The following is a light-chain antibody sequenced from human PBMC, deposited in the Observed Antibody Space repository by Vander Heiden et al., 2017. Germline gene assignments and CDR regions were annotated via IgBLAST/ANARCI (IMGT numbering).Light chain of an antibody. CDR3: QQRSNWPAA. V-gene: IGKV3-11*02. CDR1: PSVSSD. CDR2: DAS. Sequence: EIVLTQSAATVSLSPVERATLSCRASPSVSSDLAWYQQKPGQAPRIIIYDASNRATGVPARFSGSGSERDFTLTISSLEPEDFEIYYCQQRSNWPAAFGGGTMVEI. J-gene: IGKJ4*01.